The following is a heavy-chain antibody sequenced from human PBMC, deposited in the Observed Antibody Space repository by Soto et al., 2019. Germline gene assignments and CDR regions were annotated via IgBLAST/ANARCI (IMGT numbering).Heavy chain of an antibody. D-gene: IGHD1-1*01. J-gene: IGHJ4*02. Sequence: SETLSLTCAVSGGSISGGGFSWSWIRQPPGKGLEWIGYILHTGGTQYNPSLKSRVSMSVDKSKNQFSLHLTSVTAADTAVYCARLQFSEGFDYWGQGALVTVSS. CDR1: GGSISGGGFS. CDR2: ILHTGGT. V-gene: IGHV4-30-2*01. CDR3: ARLQFSEGFDY.